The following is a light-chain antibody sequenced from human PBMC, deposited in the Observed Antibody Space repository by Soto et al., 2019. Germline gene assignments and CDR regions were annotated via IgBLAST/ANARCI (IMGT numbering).Light chain of an antibody. V-gene: IGLV1-51*02. CDR3: LTWDSSLSAWV. CDR1: GSNIGNNY. Sequence: QSVLTQPPSVSAAPGQKVTISCSGSGSNIGNNYVSWYQQLPGTAPKLLIYENIKRPSGIPDRFSGSKSGTSATLGITGLQTGDEADNYCLTWDSSLSAWVFGAGTKLTVL. J-gene: IGLJ1*01. CDR2: ENI.